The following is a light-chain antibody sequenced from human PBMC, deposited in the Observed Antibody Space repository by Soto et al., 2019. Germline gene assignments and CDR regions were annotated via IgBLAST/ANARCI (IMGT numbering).Light chain of an antibody. J-gene: IGKJ4*01. CDR1: QSVTKY. Sequence: EIVLTQSPATLSLSPGERATLSCRASQSVTKYLAWYQQKPGQAPRLLIYDTSNRATGIPARFSGSGSGTDFTLTTNSLESEDSGIYYCQQRYNWLTFGGGTKVDIK. CDR3: QQRYNWLT. CDR2: DTS. V-gene: IGKV3-11*01.